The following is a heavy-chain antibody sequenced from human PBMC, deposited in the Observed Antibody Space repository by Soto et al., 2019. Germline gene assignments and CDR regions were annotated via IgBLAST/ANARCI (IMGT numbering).Heavy chain of an antibody. V-gene: IGHV2-5*02. J-gene: IGHJ5*01. CDR1: GFSLSSSGVG. D-gene: IGHD4-17*01. CDR2: IYWDDDK. Sequence: QITLKESGPTLVKPTQTLTLTCSVSGFSLSSSGVGVGWIRQPPGKALEWLALIYWDDDKRYSPSLTSRLTITKEPSKNHVVLTMTNMDPVDTATYYCARLSTVTTKWFDPWGQGTLVTVSS. CDR3: ARLSTVTTKWFDP.